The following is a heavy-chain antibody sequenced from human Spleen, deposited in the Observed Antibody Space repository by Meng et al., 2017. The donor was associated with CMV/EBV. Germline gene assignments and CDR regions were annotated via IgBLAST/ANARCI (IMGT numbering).Heavy chain of an antibody. CDR1: GFTLSYYG. D-gene: IGHD5-24*01. CDR2: INGDGSEK. Sequence: GGSLRLSCAASGFTLSYYGMHWVRQAPGKGLEWVANINGDGSEKNYLDSVKGRFTISRDNAKNSLYLQVNSLRPEDTAVYYCARDRGWLQFDYWGQGTLVTVSS. CDR3: ARDRGWLQFDY. J-gene: IGHJ4*02. V-gene: IGHV3-7*01.